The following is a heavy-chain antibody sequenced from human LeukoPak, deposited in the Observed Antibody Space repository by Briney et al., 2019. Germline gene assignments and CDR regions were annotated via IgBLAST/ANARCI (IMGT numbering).Heavy chain of an antibody. CDR1: GYSFATYW. V-gene: IGHV5-51*01. CDR3: ARVLYDSSGYYNDY. CDR2: IYPGDSDT. D-gene: IGHD3-22*01. Sequence: GESLKIACKGSGYSFATYWIGWVRLMPGKGLEWMGVIYPGDSDTRYSPSFQGQVTISADKSISTAYLQWSSLKASDTAMYYCARVLYDSSGYYNDYWGQGTLVTVSS. J-gene: IGHJ4*02.